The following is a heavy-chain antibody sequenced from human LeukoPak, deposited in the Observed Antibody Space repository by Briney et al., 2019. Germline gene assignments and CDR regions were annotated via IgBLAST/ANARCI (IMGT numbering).Heavy chain of an antibody. Sequence: GGSLRLSCAASGFTFSSHWMHWVRQAPGKGLVWVSGTQTDGSSTDYADSVKGRFTISRDNAKSMLYLQMNSLRAEDTAVYYCARGRPHNWFDPWGQGTLVTVSS. CDR1: GFTFSSHW. V-gene: IGHV3-74*01. CDR2: TQTDGSST. J-gene: IGHJ5*02. CDR3: ARGRPHNWFDP.